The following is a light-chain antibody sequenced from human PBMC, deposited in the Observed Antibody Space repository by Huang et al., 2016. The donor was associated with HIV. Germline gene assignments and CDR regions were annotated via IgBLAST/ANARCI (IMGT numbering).Light chain of an antibody. J-gene: IGKJ1*01. CDR1: QNIKTY. CDR2: AAS. CDR3: QESYSTPWT. V-gene: IGKV1-39*01. Sequence: DIQMTQSPSSLSASVGERVTITCRTSQNIKTYINWYQHKPGKAPDLLIYAASSLRSGVPSRFSASGSGTEFTFTISSLQSDDFATYYCQESYSTPWTFGQGTKVEIK.